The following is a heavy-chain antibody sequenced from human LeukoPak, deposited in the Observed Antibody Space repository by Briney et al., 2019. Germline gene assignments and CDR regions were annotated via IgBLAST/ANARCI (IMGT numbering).Heavy chain of an antibody. Sequence: PSETLSLTCTVSGASITDYYWSWIRQSPGKGLEWISYIHHSGNSDYNPSLRSRVTTSLDTSKNQFSLNLISVTAADTAVYYCTRGHWGLQSWSQGTLVTVSS. CDR1: GASITDYY. D-gene: IGHD7-27*01. J-gene: IGHJ5*02. CDR3: TRGHWGLQS. CDR2: IHHSGNS. V-gene: IGHV4-59*01.